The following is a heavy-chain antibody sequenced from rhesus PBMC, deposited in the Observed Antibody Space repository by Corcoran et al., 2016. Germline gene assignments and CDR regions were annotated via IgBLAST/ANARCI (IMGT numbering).Heavy chain of an antibody. J-gene: IGHJ4*01. V-gene: IGHV4-173*01. CDR1: GGSISSNY. Sequence: QLQLQESGQGLVKPSETLSLTCAVSGGSISSNYWSWFRLPPGKGLEWIGRISGSGWCTDYNPPLKSRFTISTDTSKNQFSLKLSAVTAADTAVYYCARDGGQLESWGQGVLVTVSS. CDR3: ARDGGQLES. CDR2: ISGSGWCT. D-gene: IGHD6-25*01.